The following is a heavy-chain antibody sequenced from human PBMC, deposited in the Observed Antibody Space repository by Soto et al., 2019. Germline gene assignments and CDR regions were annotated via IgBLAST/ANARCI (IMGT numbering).Heavy chain of an antibody. CDR1: GGSISSGYYY. J-gene: IGHJ4*02. CDR3: ARVQDY. V-gene: IGHV4-30-2*01. D-gene: IGHD4-4*01. CDR2: IYHSGSI. Sequence: PSETLSLTFTVSGGSISSGYYYWSWIRQPPGKGLEGIGYIYHSGSIYYNPSLKSRVTISVDRSKNQFSLKLSSVTAADTAVYYCARVQDYWGQGTLVTVSS.